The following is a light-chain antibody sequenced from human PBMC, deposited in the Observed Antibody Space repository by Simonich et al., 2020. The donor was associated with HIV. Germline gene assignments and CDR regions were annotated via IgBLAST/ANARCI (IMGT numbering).Light chain of an antibody. CDR3: QQRSNWLT. J-gene: IGKJ4*01. CDR1: QSVSSY. Sequence: EIVMTQSPATLSVSPGDRATLSCRDSQSVSSYLACYQQKPGQAPRLLIYDASNRATGSPARFSGSGSGTDFTLTISSLEPEDFAVYYCQQRSNWLTFGGGTKVEIK. CDR2: DAS. V-gene: IGKV3-11*01.